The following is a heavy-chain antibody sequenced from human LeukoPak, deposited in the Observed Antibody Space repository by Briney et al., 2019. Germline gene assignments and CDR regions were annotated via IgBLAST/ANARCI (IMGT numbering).Heavy chain of an antibody. Sequence: QPGGSLRLSCAASGFTFSSYGMHWVRQAPGKGLEWVAVITYDGSDKYYADSVKGRFTISRDTSKNTLYLEMNSLRAEDTAVYYCAKESPSGSYLDYWGQGTLVTVSS. D-gene: IGHD3-10*01. J-gene: IGHJ4*02. CDR1: GFTFSSYG. CDR3: AKESPSGSYLDY. V-gene: IGHV3-30*18. CDR2: ITYDGSDK.